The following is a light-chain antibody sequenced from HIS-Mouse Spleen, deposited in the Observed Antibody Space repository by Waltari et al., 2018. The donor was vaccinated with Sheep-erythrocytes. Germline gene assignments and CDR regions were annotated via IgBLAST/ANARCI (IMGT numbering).Light chain of an antibody. V-gene: IGLV2-11*01. CDR2: DVS. CDR1: SSDVGGYTY. CDR3: CSYAGSYNHV. J-gene: IGLJ1*01. Sequence: QSALTQPRSVSGSPGQSVTISCTGTSSDVGGYTYVSWYQQHPGKAPKLMIYDVSKRPAGVPDRFSGSKAGNTASLTISGLQAEEEADYYCCSYAGSYNHVFATGTKVTVL.